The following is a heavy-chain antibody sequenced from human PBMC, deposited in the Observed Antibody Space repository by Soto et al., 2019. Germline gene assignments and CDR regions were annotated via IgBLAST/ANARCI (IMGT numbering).Heavy chain of an antibody. J-gene: IGHJ6*02. D-gene: IGHD2-2*02. Sequence: ASVKVSCKASGGTFSSYAISWVRQAPGQGLEWMGGIIPIFGTANYAQKFQGRVTITADESTSTAYMELSSLRSEDTAVYYCARAGGYIVVVPADIHPEKHSMDVWGQGTTVTVYS. CDR2: IIPIFGTA. CDR1: GGTFSSYA. V-gene: IGHV1-69*13. CDR3: ARAGGYIVVVPADIHPEKHSMDV.